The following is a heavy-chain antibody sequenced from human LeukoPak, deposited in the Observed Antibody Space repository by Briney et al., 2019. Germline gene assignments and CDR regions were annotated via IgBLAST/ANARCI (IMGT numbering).Heavy chain of an antibody. Sequence: GGSLRLSCAASGFTFSSYAMSWVRQAPGKGLVWVSCIDNDGSTTSYADSVKGRFTISRDNAKNTLYLQMNSLRAEDTAMYFCSNYGSGTGPIWGQGTMVTVSS. D-gene: IGHD1-14*01. CDR2: IDNDGSTT. CDR3: SNYGSGTGPI. V-gene: IGHV3-74*01. CDR1: GFTFSSYA. J-gene: IGHJ3*02.